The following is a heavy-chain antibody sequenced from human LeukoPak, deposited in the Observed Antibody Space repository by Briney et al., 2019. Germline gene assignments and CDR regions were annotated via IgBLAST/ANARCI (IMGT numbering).Heavy chain of an antibody. CDR2: ISSSGRYI. CDR1: GFTFSSYS. Sequence: PGGSLRLSCAASGFTFSSYSMNWVRQAPGKGLEWVSAISSSGRYIYYADSVKGRFTISRDSAKNSLYLQMNSLRAEDTAVYYCARGTVPDSYGYNPYGFWGQGTLVTVSS. CDR3: ARGTVPDSYGYNPYGF. D-gene: IGHD5-24*01. V-gene: IGHV3-21*01. J-gene: IGHJ1*01.